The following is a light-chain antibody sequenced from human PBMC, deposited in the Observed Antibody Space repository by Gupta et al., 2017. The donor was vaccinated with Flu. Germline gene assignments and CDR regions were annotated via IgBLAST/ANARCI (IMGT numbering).Light chain of an antibody. Sequence: PGTLSLSPGERATLLCRASQSVSSSYLAWYQQKPGQAPRLLTYGTSNRATGIPDRFSGSGSGTDFTLTISRLEPEDFAVYYCQQYGNSLAFGGGTKVEIK. CDR3: QQYGNSLA. J-gene: IGKJ4*01. CDR2: GTS. V-gene: IGKV3-20*01. CDR1: QSVSSSY.